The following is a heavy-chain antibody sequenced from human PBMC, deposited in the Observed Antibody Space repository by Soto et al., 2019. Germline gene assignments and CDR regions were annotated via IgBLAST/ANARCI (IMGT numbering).Heavy chain of an antibody. CDR1: GYTLTVYY. D-gene: IGHD6-6*01. CDR3: ARAGKSSSLSDYCYGMDV. CDR2: INPNSGGT. J-gene: IGHJ6*02. Sequence: GASVEVSCKASGYTLTVYYMHWVRQAPGQGLEWMGWINPNSGGTNYAQKFQGWVTMTRDTSISTAYMELSRLRSDDTAVYYCARAGKSSSLSDYCYGMDVWGQGTTVTVSS. V-gene: IGHV1-2*04.